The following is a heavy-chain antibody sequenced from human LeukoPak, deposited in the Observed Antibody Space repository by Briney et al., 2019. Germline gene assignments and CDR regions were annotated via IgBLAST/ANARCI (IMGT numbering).Heavy chain of an antibody. Sequence: PGESLRLSCAVSGFTFSADWMAWVRQAPGKGMEWVANIKQDGSEKYYVASVKGRFTISRDNSKNSLYLQMNSLRADDTAVYYCTRHYGWSNYNWGQGTLVTVSS. V-gene: IGHV3-7*01. J-gene: IGHJ4*02. CDR1: GFTFSADW. CDR2: IKQDGSEK. D-gene: IGHD6-19*01. CDR3: TRHYGWSNYN.